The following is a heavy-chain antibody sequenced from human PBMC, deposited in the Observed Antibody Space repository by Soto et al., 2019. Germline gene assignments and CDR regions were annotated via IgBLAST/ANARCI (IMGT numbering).Heavy chain of an antibody. CDR1: GFTFSNAW. CDR3: TTDLLYYYGSGSYYNPDY. D-gene: IGHD3-10*01. J-gene: IGHJ4*02. V-gene: IGHV3-15*01. CDR2: IKSKTDGGAT. Sequence: EVQLVESGGGLVKPGGSLRLSCAASGFTFSNAWMSWVRQAPGKGLEWVGGIKSKTDGGATDYAAPVKGRFTISRDDLKNTLYLQMNSLKTEDTAVYYCTTDLLYYYGSGSYYNPDYWGQGTLVTVSS.